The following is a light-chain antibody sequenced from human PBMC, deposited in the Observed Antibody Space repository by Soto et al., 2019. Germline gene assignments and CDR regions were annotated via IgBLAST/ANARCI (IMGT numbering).Light chain of an antibody. J-gene: IGLJ1*01. CDR3: SSYTSSSTLYV. Sequence: QSALTQPASVSGSPGQSITISCTGTSSDVGGYNYVSWYRQHPGKAPKLMIYEVSNRPSGFSNRFSGSKSGNTASLTISGLQAVDEADYYCSSYTSSSTLYVFGTGTKVTVL. V-gene: IGLV2-14*01. CDR1: SSDVGGYNY. CDR2: EVS.